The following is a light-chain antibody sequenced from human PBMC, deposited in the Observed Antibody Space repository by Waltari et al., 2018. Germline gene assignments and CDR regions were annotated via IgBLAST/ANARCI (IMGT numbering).Light chain of an antibody. CDR2: AAS. J-gene: IGKJ4*01. V-gene: IGKV1-39*01. CDR3: QQSYTIPLT. Sequence: DIQMTQSPSSLSASVGDRVTITCQASQSVSIYLNWYQQKPGKAPKPLIYAASNLQSGVPSRFSGSGSGTDFTLTVSSLQPEDYASYFCQQSYTIPLTFGGGTKVEI. CDR1: QSVSIY.